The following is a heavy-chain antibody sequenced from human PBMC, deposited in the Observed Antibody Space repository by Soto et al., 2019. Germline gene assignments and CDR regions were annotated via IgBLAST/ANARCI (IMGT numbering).Heavy chain of an antibody. CDR3: ARGYRQSGYSSSWVFDY. V-gene: IGHV4-31*03. J-gene: IGHJ4*02. Sequence: QVQLRESGPGLVKPSQTLSLTCTVSGGSINSGGYYWNWIRQHPGQGLEWIGYMSYSGSTYYNPFLTSRVIISADTSENHFYMKLSSVTAADTAVYFCARGYRQSGYSSSWVFDYWGQGTLVNVSS. CDR2: MSYSGST. D-gene: IGHD6-13*01. CDR1: GGSINSGGYY.